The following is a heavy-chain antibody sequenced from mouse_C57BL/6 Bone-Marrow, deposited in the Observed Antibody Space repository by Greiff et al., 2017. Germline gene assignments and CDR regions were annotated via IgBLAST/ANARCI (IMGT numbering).Heavy chain of an antibody. V-gene: IGHV1-15*01. D-gene: IGHD2-5*01. CDR3: TAIYYSNYNY. CDR2: IDPETGGT. J-gene: IGHJ2*01. Sequence: QVQLQQSGAELVRPGASVTLSCKASGYTFTDYEMHWVKQTPVHGLEWIGAIDPETGGTAYNQKFKGKAILTADKSSSTAYMELRSLTSEDSAVYYCTAIYYSNYNYWGQGTTLTVSS. CDR1: GYTFTDYE.